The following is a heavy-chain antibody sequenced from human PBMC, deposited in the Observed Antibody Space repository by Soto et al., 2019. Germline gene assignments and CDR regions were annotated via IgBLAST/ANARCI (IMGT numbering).Heavy chain of an antibody. J-gene: IGHJ6*02. V-gene: IGHV1-69*01. CDR2: VSPPFRTS. CDR3: ARVLYYGSGSYSPYGMDV. Sequence: QVQLVQSGAEVKKPGSSVKVSCKTSGVSFNNNGIGWVRQAPGHRLEWMGGVSPPFRTSNYARKFQGRISITADASTGTVNMELSSLTSEDTAQYYCARVLYYGSGSYSPYGMDVWDQGTTVTVSS. D-gene: IGHD3-10*01. CDR1: GVSFNNNG.